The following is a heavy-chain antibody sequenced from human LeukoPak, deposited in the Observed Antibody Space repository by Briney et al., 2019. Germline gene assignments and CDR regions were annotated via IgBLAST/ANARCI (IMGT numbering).Heavy chain of an antibody. J-gene: IGHJ6*02. CDR1: GFTFSSYW. D-gene: IGHD6-19*01. CDR2: INSDVSST. Sequence: GGSLRLSCAASGFTFSSYWMHWVRQAPGKGLVWVSRINSDVSSTSYADSVKGRFTISRDNAKNTLYLQMNSLRAEDTAVYYCARVMAGTILGRDYYYYYGMDVWGQGTTVTVSS. V-gene: IGHV3-74*01. CDR3: ARVMAGTILGRDYYYYYGMDV.